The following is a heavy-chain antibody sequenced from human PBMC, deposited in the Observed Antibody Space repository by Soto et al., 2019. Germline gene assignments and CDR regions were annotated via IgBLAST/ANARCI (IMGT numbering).Heavy chain of an antibody. D-gene: IGHD3-9*01. J-gene: IGHJ6*03. CDR3: ARGHPYDILTGSAPAYYYYYMDV. CDR2: INYSGST. CDR1: GGSISSYY. V-gene: IGHV4-59*12. Sequence: SETLSLTCTVSGGSISSYYWSWIRQPPGKGLEWIGYINYSGSTNYNPSLKSRVTISVDTSENQFSLKLSSVTAADTAVYYCARGHPYDILTGSAPAYYYYYMDVWGKGTTVTVSS.